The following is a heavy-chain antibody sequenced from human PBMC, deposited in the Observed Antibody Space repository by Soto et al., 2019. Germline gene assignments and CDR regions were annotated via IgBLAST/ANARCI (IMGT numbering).Heavy chain of an antibody. J-gene: IGHJ4*02. V-gene: IGHV3-9*01. CDR1: GFSFDDYV. Sequence: ESGGGSVKPGRSLRLSCAASGFSFDDYVMHWFRQGPGKGLEWVSGISWNSGDIYYAYSVKGRFTISRDNAKRSLYLQMNSLRTEDTALYYCAKDNDLDRDGPFDYWGQGILVTVSS. CDR2: ISWNSGDI. D-gene: IGHD2-2*03. CDR3: AKDNDLDRDGPFDY.